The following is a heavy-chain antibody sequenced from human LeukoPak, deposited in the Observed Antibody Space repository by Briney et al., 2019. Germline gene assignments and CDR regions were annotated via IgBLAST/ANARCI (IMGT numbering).Heavy chain of an antibody. CDR3: ARVAAAGKDYYYYYYMDV. J-gene: IGHJ6*03. D-gene: IGHD6-13*01. CDR2: MNPNSGNT. CDR1: GYTFTSYD. Sequence: ASVKVSCKASGYTFTSYDINWVRQATGQGLEWMGWMNPNSGNTGYAQKFQGRVTMTRNTSISTAYMELSSLRSEDTAVYYCARVAAAGKDYYYYYYMDVWGKGTTVTVSS. V-gene: IGHV1-8*01.